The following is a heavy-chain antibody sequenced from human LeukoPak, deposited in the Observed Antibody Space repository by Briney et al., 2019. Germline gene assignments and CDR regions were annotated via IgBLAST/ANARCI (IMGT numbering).Heavy chain of an antibody. Sequence: GGSLRLSCAASGFTFSSSSMNWVRQGPGKGLECVSFISSSSTTIYYADSVKGRFTISRDNAKNSLYLQMNSLRDEDTAVYYCARDLGAISWPVFDYWGQGTLVTVSS. J-gene: IGHJ4*02. CDR2: ISSSSTTI. V-gene: IGHV3-48*02. CDR1: GFTFSSSS. CDR3: ARDLGAISWPVFDY. D-gene: IGHD6-13*01.